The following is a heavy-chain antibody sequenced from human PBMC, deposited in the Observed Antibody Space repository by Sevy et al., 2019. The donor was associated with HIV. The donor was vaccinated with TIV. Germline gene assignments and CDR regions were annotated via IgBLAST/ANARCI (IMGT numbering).Heavy chain of an antibody. D-gene: IGHD3-10*01. J-gene: IGHJ3*02. V-gene: IGHV3-74*01. Sequence: GGSLRLSCAASGFTFGNYWMHWVRQAPGKGLVWISRINNDGSNTNYADSVKGRFTTSRDNAKNTLYLQMNSLRAEDTAVYYCGREMISMVPGVPDAFDIWGQGTIVTVSS. CDR3: GREMISMVPGVPDAFDI. CDR1: GFTFGNYW. CDR2: INNDGSNT.